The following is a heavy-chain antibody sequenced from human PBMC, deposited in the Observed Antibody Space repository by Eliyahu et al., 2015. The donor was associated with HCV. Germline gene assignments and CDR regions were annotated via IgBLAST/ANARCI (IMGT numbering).Heavy chain of an antibody. CDR2: IFHNGRT. V-gene: IGHV4-4*02. J-gene: IGHJ6*02. Sequence: QVLLQDSGPGLVKPSGTLSLTCAVSGYPITDNYWWSWVRQPPGRGLEWIGEIFHNGRTNYSPSLESRVTISLDNSKNQFSLKLTSATAADTAVYFCAKAAVGVAPSHHYGLDVWGQGTAVTVSS. D-gene: IGHD1-26*01. CDR3: AKAAVGVAPSHHYGLDV. CDR1: GYPITDNYW.